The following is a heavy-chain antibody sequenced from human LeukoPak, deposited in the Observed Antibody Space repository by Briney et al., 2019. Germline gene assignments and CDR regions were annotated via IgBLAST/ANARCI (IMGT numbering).Heavy chain of an antibody. V-gene: IGHV4-61*01. CDR3: ARAPTITIFGVVIKQAWFDP. D-gene: IGHD3-3*01. CDR2: FYYSGST. J-gene: IGHJ5*02. Sequence: SETLSLTCTVSGGSVSSGSYYWSWIRQPPGKGLEWIGYFYYSGSTNYNPSLKSRVTISVDTSKNQFSLKLSSVTAADTAVYYCARAPTITIFGVVIKQAWFDPWGQGTLVTVSS. CDR1: GGSVSSGSYY.